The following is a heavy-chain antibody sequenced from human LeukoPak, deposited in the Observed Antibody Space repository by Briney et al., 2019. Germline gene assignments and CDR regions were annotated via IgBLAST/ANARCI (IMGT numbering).Heavy chain of an antibody. CDR3: ARHDLWGDPAIAFDI. CDR2: IYYSGST. J-gene: IGHJ3*02. Sequence: PSQTLSLTCTVSGGSISSGGYYWSWIRQHPGKGLEWIGYIYYSGSTYYNPSLKSRVTISVDTSKNQFSLKLSSVTAADTAVYYCARHDLWGDPAIAFDIWGQGTMVTVSS. V-gene: IGHV4-31*03. CDR1: GGSISSGGYY. D-gene: IGHD3-16*01.